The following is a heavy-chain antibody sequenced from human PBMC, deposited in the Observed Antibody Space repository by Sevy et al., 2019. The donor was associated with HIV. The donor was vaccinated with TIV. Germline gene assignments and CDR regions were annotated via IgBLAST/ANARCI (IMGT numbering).Heavy chain of an antibody. Sequence: GGSLRLSCAASEFIFSDYGTHWVRQAPGKGLEWVAVIWYDGINKYYADSVKGRFTISRDNSKNTLYLQMNSLRAADTAVYYCARDNLIPVMVTMVRGALSYYFDYWGQGTLVTVSS. D-gene: IGHD3-10*01. CDR3: ARDNLIPVMVTMVRGALSYYFDY. CDR2: IWYDGINK. V-gene: IGHV3-33*01. J-gene: IGHJ4*02. CDR1: EFIFSDYG.